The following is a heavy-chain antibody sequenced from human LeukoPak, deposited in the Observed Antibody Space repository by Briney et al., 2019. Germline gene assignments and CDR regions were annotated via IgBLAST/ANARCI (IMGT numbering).Heavy chain of an antibody. J-gene: IGHJ4*02. V-gene: IGHV3-9*01. CDR2: ISWNSGSI. CDR3: AKDRAMVRGVIVDY. D-gene: IGHD3-10*01. Sequence: PGGSLSLSCAASGFTFDDYAMHWVRQAPGKGLEWVSGISWNSGSIGYADSVKGRFTISRDNAKNSLYLQMNSLRAEDTALYYCAKDRAMVRGVIVDYWGQGTLVTVSS. CDR1: GFTFDDYA.